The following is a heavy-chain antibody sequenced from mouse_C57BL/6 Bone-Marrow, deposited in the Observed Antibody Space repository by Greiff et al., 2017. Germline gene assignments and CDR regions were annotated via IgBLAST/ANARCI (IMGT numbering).Heavy chain of an antibody. J-gene: IGHJ2*01. V-gene: IGHV1-59*01. CDR2: IDPSDSYT. Sequence: QVQLQQPGAELVRPGTSVKLSCKASGYTFTSYWMHWVKQRPGQGLEWIGVIDPSDSYTNYKQKFKGKATLTVDTSSSTAYMQLSSLTSLDSAVYDCPRFDYWGQGTTLTVSS. CDR1: GYTFTSYW. CDR3: PRFDY.